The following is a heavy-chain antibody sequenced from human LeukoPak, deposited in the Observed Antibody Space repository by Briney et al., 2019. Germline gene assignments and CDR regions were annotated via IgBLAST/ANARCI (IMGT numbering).Heavy chain of an antibody. Sequence: GGSLRLSCAASGFTFSSYWMSWVRQAPGKGLEWVANIKQDGSEKYYVDSVKGRFTISRDNAKNSLYLQMNSLRAEDTAVYYCARDWVLGTHYGMDVWGQGTTVTVSS. D-gene: IGHD7-27*01. J-gene: IGHJ6*02. CDR1: GFTFSSYW. CDR2: IKQDGSEK. CDR3: ARDWVLGTHYGMDV. V-gene: IGHV3-7*01.